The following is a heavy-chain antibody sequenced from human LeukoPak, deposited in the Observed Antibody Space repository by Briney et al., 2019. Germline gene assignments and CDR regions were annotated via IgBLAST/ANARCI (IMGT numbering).Heavy chain of an antibody. Sequence: SETLSLTYTVSGGSISSYYWSWIRQPPGKGLEWIGYIYYSGSTNYNPSLKSRVTISVDTSKNQFSLKLSSVTAADTAVYYCARGIEGYSNYFDYWGQGTLVTVSS. CDR1: GGSISSYY. CDR3: ARGIEGYSNYFDY. V-gene: IGHV4-59*01. CDR2: IYYSGST. J-gene: IGHJ4*02. D-gene: IGHD6-13*01.